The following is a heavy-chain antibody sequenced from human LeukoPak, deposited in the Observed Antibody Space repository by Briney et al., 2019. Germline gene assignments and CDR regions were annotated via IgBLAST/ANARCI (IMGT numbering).Heavy chain of an antibody. V-gene: IGHV4-38-2*01. Sequence: PSGTLSLTCAVSGYSISRGYLWGWTRQPPGKGLEWIGNIFHSGSTYYNPSLKSRVTISVDTSKNQFSLKLSSVTAADTGVYYCARHPHIATLRGVIISYIDYWGQGSLVTVSS. D-gene: IGHD3-10*01. CDR3: ARHPHIATLRGVIISYIDY. CDR1: GYSISRGYL. J-gene: IGHJ4*02. CDR2: IFHSGST.